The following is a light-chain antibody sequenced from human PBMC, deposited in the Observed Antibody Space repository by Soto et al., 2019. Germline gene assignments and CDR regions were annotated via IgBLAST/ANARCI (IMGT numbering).Light chain of an antibody. CDR1: QSVSID. V-gene: IGKV3-15*01. CDR3: QQYNKWPRT. J-gene: IGKJ1*01. Sequence: EIVMTQSPATLSVSPGESATLSCSASQSVSIDVAWYLQRPGQAPRLLIYGASTRGTGIPVRCSCSASGTEFTLTIRSLHPEDYAVSYCQQYNKWPRTLGQGTKV. CDR2: GAS.